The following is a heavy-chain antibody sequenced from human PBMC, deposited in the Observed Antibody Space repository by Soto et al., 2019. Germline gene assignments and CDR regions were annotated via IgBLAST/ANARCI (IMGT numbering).Heavy chain of an antibody. Sequence: PGGSLRLSCAASGFTFSSYWMSWVRQAPGKGLEWVANIKQDGSEKYYVDSVKGRFTISRDNAKNSLYLQMNSLRAEDTAVYYCARDSRIAAAGTDYWGQGTLVTVSS. D-gene: IGHD6-13*01. J-gene: IGHJ4*02. CDR1: GFTFSSYW. CDR3: ARDSRIAAAGTDY. V-gene: IGHV3-7*01. CDR2: IKQDGSEK.